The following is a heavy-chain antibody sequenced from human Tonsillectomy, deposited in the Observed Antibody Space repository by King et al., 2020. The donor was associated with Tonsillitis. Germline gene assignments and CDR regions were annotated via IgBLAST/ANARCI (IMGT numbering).Heavy chain of an antibody. V-gene: IGHV1-18*04. CDR2: ISAYNGNT. CDR3: ARDKAGGGFWSGYPIHPNWFDP. D-gene: IGHD3-3*01. J-gene: IGHJ5*02. CDR1: GYTFTSYG. Sequence: QLVQSGAEVKKPGASVKVSCKASGYTFTSYGISWVRQAPGQGLEWMGWISAYNGNTNYAQKLQGRVTMTTDTSTSTAYMELRSLRSDDTAVYYCARDKAGGGFWSGYPIHPNWFDPWGQGTLVTVSS.